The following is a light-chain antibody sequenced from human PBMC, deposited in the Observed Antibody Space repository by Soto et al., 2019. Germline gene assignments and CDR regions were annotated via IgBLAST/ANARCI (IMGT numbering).Light chain of an antibody. CDR1: QSVSSSY. Sequence: EVVFTQSPGTLSLSPGERATLSCRASQSVSSSYLAWYQQKPGQPPRLLIYGAYSRATGIPDRFSGSGSGTDFTLTITSLEPEDFTFYYCHQRQRWPRTLGQGTKVDIK. J-gene: IGKJ1*01. V-gene: IGKV3-20*01. CDR2: GAY. CDR3: HQRQRWPRT.